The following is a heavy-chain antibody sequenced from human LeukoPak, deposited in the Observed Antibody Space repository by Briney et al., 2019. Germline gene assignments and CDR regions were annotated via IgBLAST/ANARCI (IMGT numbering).Heavy chain of an antibody. D-gene: IGHD2-2*01. CDR2: INSDGRST. CDR1: GFSFSTNW. Sequence: GGSLRLSCAASGFSFSTNWMHWVRQAPGKGPAWVSEINSDGRSTSYADSVKGRFTISRDNAKNTMYLQMNSLRADDTAVYYCARGCSSTKCPADYWGQGTLVTVSS. J-gene: IGHJ4*02. V-gene: IGHV3-74*01. CDR3: ARGCSSTKCPADY.